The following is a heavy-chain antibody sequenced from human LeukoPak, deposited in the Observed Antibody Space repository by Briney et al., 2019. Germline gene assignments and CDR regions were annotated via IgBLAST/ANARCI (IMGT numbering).Heavy chain of an antibody. J-gene: IGHJ4*02. D-gene: IGHD1-7*01. CDR3: AKVTWNSWNEDC. CDR1: GFTISSYW. CDR2: INSDGSST. Sequence: GGSLRLSCAASGFTISSYWMHWVRQAPGKGLVWVSRINSDGSSTSYADSVKGRFTISRDNSKNTLYLQMSSLRAEDTALYYCAKVTWNSWNEDCWGQGTLVTVSS. V-gene: IGHV3-74*01.